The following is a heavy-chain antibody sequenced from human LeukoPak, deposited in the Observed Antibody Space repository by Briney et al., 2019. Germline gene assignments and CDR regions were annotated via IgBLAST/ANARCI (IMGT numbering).Heavy chain of an antibody. CDR1: GGSISSYY. J-gene: IGHJ6*03. D-gene: IGHD3-3*01. V-gene: IGHV4-4*09. CDR3: ARQGVVPYYYMDV. CDR2: IYTSGST. Sequence: SETLSLTCTVSGGSISSYYRSWIRQPPGKGLEWIGYIYTSGSTNYNPSLKSRVTISVDTSKNQFSLKLSSVTAADTAVYYCARQGVVPYYYMDVWGKGTTVTVSS.